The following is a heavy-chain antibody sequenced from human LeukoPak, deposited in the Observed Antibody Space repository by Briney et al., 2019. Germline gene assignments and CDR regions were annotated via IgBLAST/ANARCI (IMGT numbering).Heavy chain of an antibody. D-gene: IGHD3-22*01. Sequence: GGSLRLSCAASGFTFDDYGMSWVRQAPGKGLEWVSGINWNGGSTGYADSVKGRFTISRDNAKNTVYLQMNNLRAEDTAVYYCARANFDSSGRCFDYWGQGALVTVSS. J-gene: IGHJ4*02. V-gene: IGHV3-20*04. CDR3: ARANFDSSGRCFDY. CDR1: GFTFDDYG. CDR2: INWNGGST.